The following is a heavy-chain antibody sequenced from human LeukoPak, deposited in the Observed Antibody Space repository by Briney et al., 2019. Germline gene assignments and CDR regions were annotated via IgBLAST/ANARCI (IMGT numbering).Heavy chain of an antibody. D-gene: IGHD3-16*01. Sequence: SETLSLTCAVYGGSFSGYYWSWIRQPPGKGLEWIGEINHSGSTNYNPSLKSRVTISVDTSKNQFSLKLSSVTAADTAVYYCARGRSWVQGGNFDLWGRGTLVTVSS. V-gene: IGHV4-34*01. CDR2: INHSGST. CDR3: ARGRSWVQGGNFDL. CDR1: GGSFSGYY. J-gene: IGHJ2*01.